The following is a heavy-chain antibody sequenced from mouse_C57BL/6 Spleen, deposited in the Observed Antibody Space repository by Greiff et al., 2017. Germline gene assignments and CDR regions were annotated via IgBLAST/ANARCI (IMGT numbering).Heavy chain of an antibody. CDR3: ARYLTGVGAMDY. Sequence: QVQLKQPGAELVMPGASVKLSCKASGYTFTSYWMHWVKQRPGQGLEWIGEIDPSDSYTNYNQKFKGKSTLTVDKSSSTAYMQLSSLTSEDSAVYYCARYLTGVGAMDYWGQGTSVTVSS. J-gene: IGHJ4*01. V-gene: IGHV1-69*01. CDR1: GYTFTSYW. D-gene: IGHD4-1*01. CDR2: IDPSDSYT.